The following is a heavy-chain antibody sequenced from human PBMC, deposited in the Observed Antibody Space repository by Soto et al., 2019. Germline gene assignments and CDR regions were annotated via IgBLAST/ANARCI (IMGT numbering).Heavy chain of an antibody. CDR2: IYYSGRT. V-gene: IGHV4-31*03. D-gene: IGHD5-12*01. CDR1: GGSISSGGYY. Sequence: QVQLQESGPGLVKPSQTLSLTCTVSGGSISSGGYYWSWIRQHPGKGLEWIGYIYYSGRTYYNPSLKSRVTISVDTSKNQFSLKLSSVTAADTAVYYCARGNSGYDYTPDGGMDVWGQGTTVTVSS. J-gene: IGHJ6*02. CDR3: ARGNSGYDYTPDGGMDV.